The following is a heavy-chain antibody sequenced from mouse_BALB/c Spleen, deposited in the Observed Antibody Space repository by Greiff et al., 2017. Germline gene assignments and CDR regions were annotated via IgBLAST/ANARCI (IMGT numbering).Heavy chain of an antibody. V-gene: IGHV5-4*02. CDR3: ARGGGVWFAY. Sequence: EVMLVESGGGLVKPGGSLKLSCAASGFTFSDYYMYWVRQTPEKRLEWVATISDGGSYTYYPDSVKGRFTISRDNAKNNLYLQMSSLKSEDTAMYYCARGGGVWFAYWGQGTLVTVSA. CDR1: GFTFSDYY. J-gene: IGHJ3*01. CDR2: ISDGGSYT.